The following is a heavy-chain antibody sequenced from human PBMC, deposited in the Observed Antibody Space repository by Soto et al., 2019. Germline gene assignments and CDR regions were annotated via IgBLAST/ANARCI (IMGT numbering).Heavy chain of an antibody. CDR2: INNGGGT. CDR1: QYTFTNFY. Sequence: ASVKVSCKASQYTFTNFYLHWVRQAPGQRPEWMGWINNGGGTIYAQKFQGRLTMSVDMSNNHLSLKLTSVTAADTAVYYCARDNNDFWSLYPLAFDYWGQGALVTVSS. D-gene: IGHD3-3*01. J-gene: IGHJ4*02. V-gene: IGHV1-2*02. CDR3: ARDNNDFWSLYPLAFDY.